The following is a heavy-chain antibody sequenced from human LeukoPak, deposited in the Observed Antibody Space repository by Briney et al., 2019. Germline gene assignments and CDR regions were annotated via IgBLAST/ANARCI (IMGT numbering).Heavy chain of an antibody. CDR2: IYYSGST. Sequence: SETLSLTCTVSGGSISSYYWSWIRQPPGKGLEWIGYIYYSGSTNYNPSLKSRVTISVDTSKNQFSLKLSSVTAADTAVYYCARLDYYGSGSNYSGLYFDYWGQGTLVTVSS. CDR3: ARLDYYGSGSNYSGLYFDY. J-gene: IGHJ4*02. V-gene: IGHV4-59*08. D-gene: IGHD3-10*01. CDR1: GGSISSYY.